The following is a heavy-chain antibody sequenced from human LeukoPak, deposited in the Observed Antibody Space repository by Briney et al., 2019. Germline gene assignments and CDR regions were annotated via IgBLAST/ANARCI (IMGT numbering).Heavy chain of an antibody. CDR1: GGSISSGDYY. J-gene: IGHJ4*02. V-gene: IGHV4-30-4*01. CDR3: ARSGSYLGYYFDY. Sequence: SQTLSLTCTVSGGSISSGDYYWSWIRQPPGKGLEWIGYIYYSGSTYYNPSLKSRVTISVDTSKNQFSLKLSSVTAADTAVYYCARSGSYLGYYFDYWGQGTLVTVFS. CDR2: IYYSGST. D-gene: IGHD1-26*01.